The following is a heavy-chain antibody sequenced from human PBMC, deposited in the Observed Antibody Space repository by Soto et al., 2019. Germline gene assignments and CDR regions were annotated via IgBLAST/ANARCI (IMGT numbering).Heavy chain of an antibody. CDR2: INPNSGGT. CDR3: ARDRARYYYGMDV. V-gene: IGHV1-2*04. Sequence: ASVKVSCKASGYTFTGYYMHWVRQAPGQGLEWMGWINPNSGGTNYAQKFQGWVTMTRDTSISTAYMELSRLRSDDTAVYYCARDRARYYYGMDVWGQGTTVTV. CDR1: GYTFTGYY. J-gene: IGHJ6*02.